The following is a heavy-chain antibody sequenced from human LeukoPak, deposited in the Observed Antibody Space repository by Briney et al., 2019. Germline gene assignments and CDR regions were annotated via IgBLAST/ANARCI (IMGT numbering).Heavy chain of an antibody. Sequence: GASVKVSCKASGYTFSGHYMHWVRLAPGQGLEWMGWINPNSGATNYAQKFQGRVTMTRDTSISTAYMELSRLRSDDTAVYYCARDGYYSGSWEDFDYWGQGTLVTVSS. J-gene: IGHJ4*02. D-gene: IGHD6-13*01. CDR2: INPNSGAT. CDR3: ARDGYYSGSWEDFDY. CDR1: GYTFSGHY. V-gene: IGHV1-2*02.